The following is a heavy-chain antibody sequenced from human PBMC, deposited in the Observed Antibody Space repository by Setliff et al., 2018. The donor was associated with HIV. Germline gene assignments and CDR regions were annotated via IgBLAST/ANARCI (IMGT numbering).Heavy chain of an antibody. V-gene: IGHV4-59*01. J-gene: IGHJ4*02. Sequence: SETLSLTCTVSGASISSYYWSWIRQPPGKGLEWIGYIYSSGSTNYNPSLKSRVTISVDTSKNQFSLKLSSVTAADTAVYYCARTPGTIWGYVYWGQGTLVTVSS. D-gene: IGHD3-9*01. CDR3: ARTPGTIWGYVY. CDR2: IYSSGST. CDR1: GASISSYY.